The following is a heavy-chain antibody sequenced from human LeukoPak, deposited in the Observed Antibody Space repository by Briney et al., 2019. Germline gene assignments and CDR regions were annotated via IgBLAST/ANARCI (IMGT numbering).Heavy chain of an antibody. CDR2: ISASGNSA. D-gene: IGHD1-26*01. CDR1: GFTFSSYG. Sequence: PGGSLRLSCAASGFTFSSYGMSWVRQAPGKGLEWVSLISASGNSAYYADSVKGRFTISRDNSKNTLHLQMNSLRAEDTAVYYCAGIPGGNAFDIWGQGTMVTVSS. CDR3: AGIPGGNAFDI. V-gene: IGHV3-23*01. J-gene: IGHJ3*02.